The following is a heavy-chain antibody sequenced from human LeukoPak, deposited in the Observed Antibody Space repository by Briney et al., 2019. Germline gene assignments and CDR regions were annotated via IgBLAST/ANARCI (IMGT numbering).Heavy chain of an antibody. J-gene: IGHJ6*03. Sequence: SETLSLTCTVSGGSISSYYWSWIRQPAGKGLEWIGRIYTSGSTNYNPSLKSRVTMSVDTSKNQFSLKLSSVTAADTAVYYCARDARHSYGQEFYYYYYYMDVWGKGTTVTISS. CDR2: IYTSGST. V-gene: IGHV4-4*07. D-gene: IGHD5-18*01. CDR1: GGSISSYY. CDR3: ARDARHSYGQEFYYYYYYMDV.